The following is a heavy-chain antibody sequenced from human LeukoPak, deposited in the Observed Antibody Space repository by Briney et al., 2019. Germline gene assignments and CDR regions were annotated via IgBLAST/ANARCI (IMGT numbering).Heavy chain of an antibody. CDR1: GGTFSSYA. CDR2: IIPIFGTA. CDR3: ARDIGWKNYYYMDV. D-gene: IGHD1-1*01. Sequence: SVKVSCKASGGTFSSYAISWVRQAPGQGLEWVGGIIPIFGTANYAQKFQGRVTITTDESTSTAYMELSSLRSEDTAVYYCARDIGWKNYYYMDVWGKGTTVTVSS. J-gene: IGHJ6*03. V-gene: IGHV1-69*05.